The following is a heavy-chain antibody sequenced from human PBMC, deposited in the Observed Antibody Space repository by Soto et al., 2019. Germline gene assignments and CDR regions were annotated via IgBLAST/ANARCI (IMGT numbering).Heavy chain of an antibody. CDR2: IYYSGST. J-gene: IGHJ4*02. CDR1: GGSISGYY. CDR3: ARHVNIAVAGTGSAY. D-gene: IGHD6-19*01. Sequence: PSETLSLTCTVSGGSISGYYWSWFRQPPGKGLEWIGYIYYSGSTNYNPSLKSRVTISVDTSKNQLSLKVNSVTAADTAVYYCARHVNIAVAGTGSAYWGQGTPVTVSS. V-gene: IGHV4-59*08.